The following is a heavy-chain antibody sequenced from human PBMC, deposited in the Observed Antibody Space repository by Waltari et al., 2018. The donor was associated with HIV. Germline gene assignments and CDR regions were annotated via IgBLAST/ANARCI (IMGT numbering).Heavy chain of an antibody. Sequence: QVQLVESGGGGVQPGRSLTLSCAASGFTLRSYGMNWVRQAPGKGLEWVAIISYDGSKKYYADSVKGRFTISRDNSKNTLYLQMNSLRAEDTAVYYCARDPQYCSSTSCSCYFDYWGQGTLVTVSS. D-gene: IGHD2-2*01. V-gene: IGHV3-30-3*01. CDR3: ARDPQYCSSTSCSCYFDY. J-gene: IGHJ4*02. CDR1: GFTLRSYG. CDR2: ISYDGSKK.